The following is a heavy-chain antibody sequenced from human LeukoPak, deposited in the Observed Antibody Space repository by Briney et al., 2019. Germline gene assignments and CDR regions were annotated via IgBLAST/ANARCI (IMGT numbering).Heavy chain of an antibody. CDR3: AKAAVYSVNWTPFDD. D-gene: IGHD1-1*01. V-gene: IGHV3-23*01. CDR1: GFTFSSYA. J-gene: IGHJ4*02. Sequence: PGGSLRLSCAASGFTFSSYAMSWVRQAQGRGREGVSAISGSGGSTYYADSVKGRFTISRDNSKNTLYLQMNSLRAEDTAVYYCAKAAVYSVNWTPFDDWGLGTFVTVSS. CDR2: ISGSGGST.